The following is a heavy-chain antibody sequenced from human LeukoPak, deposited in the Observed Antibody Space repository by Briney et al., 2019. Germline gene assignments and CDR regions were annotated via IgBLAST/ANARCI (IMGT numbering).Heavy chain of an antibody. CDR1: GGTFSSYA. J-gene: IGHJ6*02. CDR2: IIPILGIA. D-gene: IGHD3-10*01. Sequence: GASVKVSCKASGGTFSSYAISWVRQAPGQGLEWMGRIIPILGIANYAQKFQGRVTITADKSTSTAYMELSSLRSEDTAVYYCARDLWFGESDYYYYGMDVWGQGTTVTASS. V-gene: IGHV1-69*04. CDR3: ARDLWFGESDYYYYGMDV.